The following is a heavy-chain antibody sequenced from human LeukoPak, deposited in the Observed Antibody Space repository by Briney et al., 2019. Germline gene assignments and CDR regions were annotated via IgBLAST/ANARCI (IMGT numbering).Heavy chain of an antibody. CDR2: IYTSGST. CDR1: GGSISSYY. CDR3: ARDKGERRYFGWVFDN. J-gene: IGHJ4*02. Sequence: PSETLSLACTVSGGSISSYYWSWIRQPAGKGLEWIGRIYTSGSTNYNPSLKSRVTMSVDTSKNQFSLKLSSVTAADTALYYCARDKGERRYFGWVFDNWGRGTLVTVSS. D-gene: IGHD3-9*01. V-gene: IGHV4-4*07.